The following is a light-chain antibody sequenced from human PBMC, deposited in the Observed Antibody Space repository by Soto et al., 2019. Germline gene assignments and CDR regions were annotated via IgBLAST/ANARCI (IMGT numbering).Light chain of an antibody. CDR3: QQYVISPLT. CDR1: QSLSSSY. J-gene: IGKJ4*01. Sequence: EIMLTQSPDTLSLSPGETATLSCRASQSLSSSYLAWYQQKPGQAPRLLIYGVSSRMSGIPDRFSGSGSGTDFTLTITRLEPEDFAVYFCQQYVISPLTFGGGNKVEI. V-gene: IGKV3-20*01. CDR2: GVS.